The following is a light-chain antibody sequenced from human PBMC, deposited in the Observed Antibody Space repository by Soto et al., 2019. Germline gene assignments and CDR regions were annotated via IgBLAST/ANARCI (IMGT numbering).Light chain of an antibody. J-gene: IGKJ2*01. CDR1: QSISNY. CDR2: IAS. CDR3: QQSYSTPYT. V-gene: IGKV1-39*01. Sequence: DSEMLQTRFTLTTSIVERVNITCRASQSISNYLNWYQHKPGKAPNLLIYIASNLHSEVPSRFSGSGSGTDFTLNISSLQPEDFASYYCQQSYSTPYTFGQGTKVDIK.